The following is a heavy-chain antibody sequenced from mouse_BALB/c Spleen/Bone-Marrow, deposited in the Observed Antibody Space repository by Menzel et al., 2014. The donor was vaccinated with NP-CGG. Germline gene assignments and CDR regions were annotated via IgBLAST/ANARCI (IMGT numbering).Heavy chain of an antibody. CDR1: GFTFSSYG. Sequence: EVKLVESGGGLVQPGGSLKLSCAASGFTFSSYGMSWVRQTPDKRLELVATINSNGGSTYYPDSVKGRFTISRDNAKNTLYLQMSSLKSEDTAMYYCARDGYYVFYVMDYWGQGTSVTVSS. J-gene: IGHJ4*01. CDR2: INSNGGST. CDR3: ARDGYYVFYVMDY. D-gene: IGHD2-3*01. V-gene: IGHV5-6-3*01.